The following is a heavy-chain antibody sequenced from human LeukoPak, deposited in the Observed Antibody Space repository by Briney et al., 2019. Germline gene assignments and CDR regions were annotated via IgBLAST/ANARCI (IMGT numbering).Heavy chain of an antibody. CDR3: AREWFGEEVVGKYYFDY. CDR1: GYTFTSYT. J-gene: IGHJ4*02. V-gene: IGHV1-3*01. D-gene: IGHD3-10*01. Sequence: ASVKVSCKASGYTFTSYTMHWVRQAPGQRLEWMGWINAGNGNTKYSQKFQGRVTITRDTSASTAYMELSSLRSEDTAVYYCAREWFGEEVVGKYYFDYWGQGTLVTVSS. CDR2: INAGNGNT.